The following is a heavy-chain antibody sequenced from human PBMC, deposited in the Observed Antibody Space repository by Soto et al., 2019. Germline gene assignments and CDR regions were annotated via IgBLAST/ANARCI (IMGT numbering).Heavy chain of an antibody. CDR1: GGTFSSYA. Sequence: QVQLVQSGAEVKKPGSSVKVSCKASGGTFSSYAISWVRQAPGQGLEWMGGIIPIFGTANYAQKFQGRVTITADESTSTASMELSSLRSEDTAVYYCARALYSYGPHSYWYFDLWGRGTLVTVSS. D-gene: IGHD5-18*01. V-gene: IGHV1-69*12. J-gene: IGHJ2*01. CDR3: ARALYSYGPHSYWYFDL. CDR2: IIPIFGTA.